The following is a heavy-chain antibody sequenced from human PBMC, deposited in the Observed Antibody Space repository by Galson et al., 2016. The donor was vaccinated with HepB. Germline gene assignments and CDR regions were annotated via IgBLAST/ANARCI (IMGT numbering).Heavy chain of an antibody. D-gene: IGHD2-15*01. Sequence: SETLSLTCNVSGGSITSGSWTWIRQPPGKGLEFVGQISDSGSTNSNPSLKSRVSISVDTSKNQISLKLSSVTAADTAVYYCVRRRGWPNNWFDPWGQGTQVTVSS. CDR2: ISDSGST. V-gene: IGHV4-59*01. CDR1: GGSITSGS. CDR3: VRRRGWPNNWFDP. J-gene: IGHJ5*02.